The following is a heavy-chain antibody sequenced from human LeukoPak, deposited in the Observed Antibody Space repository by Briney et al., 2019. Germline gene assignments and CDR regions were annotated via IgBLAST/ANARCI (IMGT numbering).Heavy chain of an antibody. CDR3: ARNLLEWLSIDY. J-gene: IGHJ4*02. Sequence: PSETQSLTCTVSGGSISSSSYYWGWIRQPPGKGLEWIGSIYYSGSTYYNPSLKSRVTISVDTSKNQFSLKLSSVTAADTAVYYCARNLLEWLSIDYWGQGTLVTVSS. D-gene: IGHD3-3*01. V-gene: IGHV4-39*01. CDR2: IYYSGST. CDR1: GGSISSSSYY.